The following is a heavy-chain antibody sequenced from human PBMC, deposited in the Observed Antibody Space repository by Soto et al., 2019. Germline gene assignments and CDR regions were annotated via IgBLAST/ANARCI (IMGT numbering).Heavy chain of an antibody. Sequence: EVQLVESGGGLVQPGGSLRLSCAASGFTLSGSSMHWVRQAPGKGLVWVSGIDNAGTDSTYAASVKGRFTSSRDHAKNMLYLQMNSRRVEDTAVYYCARGWFGPDVWGKGTTVTVSS. V-gene: IGHV3-74*01. D-gene: IGHD3-10*01. CDR3: ARGWFGPDV. J-gene: IGHJ6*04. CDR1: GFTLSGSS. CDR2: IDNAGTDS.